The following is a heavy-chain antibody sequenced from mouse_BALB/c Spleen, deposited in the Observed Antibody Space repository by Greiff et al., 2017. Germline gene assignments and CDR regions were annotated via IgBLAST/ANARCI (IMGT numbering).Heavy chain of an antibody. D-gene: IGHD3-3*01. CDR3: AREGR. J-gene: IGHJ3*01. CDR1: GFTFSDYY. V-gene: IGHV5-4*02. Sequence: DVKLVESGGGLVKPGGSLKLSCAASGFTFSDYYMYWVRQTPEKRLEWVATISDGGSYTYYPDSVKGRFTISRDNAKNNLYLQMSSLKSEDTAMYYCAREGRWGQGTLVTVSA. CDR2: ISDGGSYT.